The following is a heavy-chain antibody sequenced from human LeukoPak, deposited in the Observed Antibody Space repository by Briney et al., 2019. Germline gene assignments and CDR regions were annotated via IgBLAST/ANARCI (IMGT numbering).Heavy chain of an antibody. CDR3: VAGSWTLYYFDY. CDR2: IYYSGST. J-gene: IGHJ4*02. V-gene: IGHV4-59*08. D-gene: IGHD3-10*01. Sequence: IPSETLSLTCTVSGGSISSYYWSWIRQPPGKGLEWIGYIYYSGSTNYNPSLKSRVTISVDTSKNQFSLKLSSVTAADTAVYYCVAGSWTLYYFDYWGQGTLVTVSS. CDR1: GGSISSYY.